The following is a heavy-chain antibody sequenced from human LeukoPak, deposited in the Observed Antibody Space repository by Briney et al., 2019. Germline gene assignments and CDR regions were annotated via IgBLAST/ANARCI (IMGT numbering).Heavy chain of an antibody. CDR1: GYNFVNYG. J-gene: IGHJ4*02. D-gene: IGHD2-15*01. CDR3: ARDYKSSCSGATCLYFDY. Sequence: GASVKVSCKTSGYNFVNYGVSWMRQAPGQGLEWMGWISAVNGDANSAHKFRGRLSMTMDTSTSTAYMELRSLRSDDTALYFCARDYKSSCSGATCLYFDYWGQGTLVTVSS. CDR2: ISAVNGDA. V-gene: IGHV1-18*01.